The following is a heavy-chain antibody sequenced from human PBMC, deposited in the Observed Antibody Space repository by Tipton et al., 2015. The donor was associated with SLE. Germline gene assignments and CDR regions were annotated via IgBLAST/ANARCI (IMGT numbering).Heavy chain of an antibody. CDR1: GASIRLYS. J-gene: IGHJ5*02. D-gene: IGHD1-26*01. Sequence: TLSLTCSVSGASIRLYSWSWIRQPPGRGLEWIGHIFYSGDTDYTPSLKSRVTISLDTSNNQFSLSLASVTAADTAVYFCARRIPHHYYFDLWGQGTLVTVSS. V-gene: IGHV4-59*01. CDR3: ARRIPHHYYFDL. CDR2: IFYSGDT.